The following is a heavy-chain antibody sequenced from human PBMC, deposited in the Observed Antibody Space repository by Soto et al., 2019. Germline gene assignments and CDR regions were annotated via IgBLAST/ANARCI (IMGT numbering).Heavy chain of an antibody. CDR1: GNPITGYNW. CDR3: ATQGFYRMGV. J-gene: IGHJ6*02. V-gene: IGHV4-4*02. CDR2: IHHSGAT. Sequence: SATLSLTCAVPGNPITGYNWWSWVRQPPGKGLEWIGEIHHSGATNYNPSLKSRVTISVDKSKNQFSLKLNSVTAADTAMFYCATQGFYRMGVWGRGTTVT.